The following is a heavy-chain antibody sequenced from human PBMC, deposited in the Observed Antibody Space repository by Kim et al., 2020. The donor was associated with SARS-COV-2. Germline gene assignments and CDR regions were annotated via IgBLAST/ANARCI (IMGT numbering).Heavy chain of an antibody. D-gene: IGHD3-10*01. Sequence: SETLSLTCTVSGGSISSSSYYWGWIRQPPGKGLEWIGSIYYSGSTYYNPSLKSRVTISVDTSKNQFSLKLSSVTAADTAVYYCARSLSGLWFGEEGPGWFDPWGQGTLVTVSS. J-gene: IGHJ5*02. CDR1: GGSISSSSYY. CDR3: ARSLSGLWFGEEGPGWFDP. CDR2: IYYSGST. V-gene: IGHV4-39*01.